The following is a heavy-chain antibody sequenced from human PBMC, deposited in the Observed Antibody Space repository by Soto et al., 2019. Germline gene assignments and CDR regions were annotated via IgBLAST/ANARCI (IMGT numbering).Heavy chain of an antibody. V-gene: IGHV3-33*01. CDR1: GFDFSTYG. Sequence: QMQLVESGGSVVQPGTSRRLSCAASGFDFSTYGMHWVRQTPGKGLEWVAVLGFDGGGRYYADSVKGRFTISRDNSKKMLYLQMDSLRAEDTALYYCAREPVGPDYAMDVWGQGTTVTVSS. CDR2: LGFDGGGR. CDR3: AREPVGPDYAMDV. J-gene: IGHJ6*02. D-gene: IGHD1-26*01.